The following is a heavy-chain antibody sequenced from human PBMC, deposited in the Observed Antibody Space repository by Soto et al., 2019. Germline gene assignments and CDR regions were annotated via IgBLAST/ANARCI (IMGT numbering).Heavy chain of an antibody. D-gene: IGHD6-13*01. V-gene: IGHV2-5*02. CDR1: GFSLSTSGVG. Sequence: QITLKESGPTLVKPTQTRTLTCTFSGFSLSTSGVGVGWIRQPPGKALEWLALIYWDDDKRYSPSLKSRLTITTDTSKNHVVLTMTNMDPAHTATYYCAHTRGSAADKTPYSGMDVWGQGTTVTVS. CDR3: AHTRGSAADKTPYSGMDV. J-gene: IGHJ6*02. CDR2: IYWDDDK.